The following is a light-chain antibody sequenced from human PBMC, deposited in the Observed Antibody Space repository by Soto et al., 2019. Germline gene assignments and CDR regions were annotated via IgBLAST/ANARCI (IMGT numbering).Light chain of an antibody. CDR3: GACEDRLSGPV. CDR1: DSNIGRSY. J-gene: IGLJ6*01. Sequence: QSVLTQPPSASGTPGQRVTISCSGSDSNIGRSYVPWYHQIPRTAPKLLIYENDQRPSGVPDRFSGSKSGTSASLAISGLRSEDEGDYYCGACEDRLSGPVFGSGTKVTVL. CDR2: END. V-gene: IGLV1-47*01.